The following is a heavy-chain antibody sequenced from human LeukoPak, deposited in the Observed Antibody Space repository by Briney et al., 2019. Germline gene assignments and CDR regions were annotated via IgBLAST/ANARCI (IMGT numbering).Heavy chain of an antibody. V-gene: IGHV5-10-1*01. CDR1: GYSFTSYW. CDR2: IDPSDSYT. J-gene: IGHJ4*02. Sequence: GESLKISCKGSGYSFTSYWISWVRQMPGKGLEWVGRIDPSDSYTNYSPSFQGHVTISADKSISTAYLQWSSLKASDTAMYYCASQNYYYDSSGKFDYWGQRTLVTVSS. CDR3: ASQNYYYDSSGKFDY. D-gene: IGHD3-22*01.